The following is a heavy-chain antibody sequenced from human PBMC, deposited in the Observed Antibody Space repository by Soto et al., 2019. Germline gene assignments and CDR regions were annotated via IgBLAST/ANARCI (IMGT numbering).Heavy chain of an antibody. V-gene: IGHV4-30-4*01. Sequence: QVQLQESGPGLVKPSQTLSLTCTVSGGSISSGDYYWSWIRQPPGKGLEWIGYIYYSGSTYYNPSLKSRVTISVDTSKNQFSLKLSSVTAADTAVYYCARGVYGDYEGSDFYFDYWGQGTLVTVSS. CDR3: ARGVYGDYEGSDFYFDY. CDR2: IYYSGST. D-gene: IGHD4-17*01. J-gene: IGHJ4*02. CDR1: GGSISSGDYY.